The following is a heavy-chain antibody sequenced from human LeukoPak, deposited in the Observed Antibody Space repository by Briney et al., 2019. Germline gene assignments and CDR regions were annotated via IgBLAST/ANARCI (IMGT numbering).Heavy chain of an antibody. CDR1: GYTFTSYY. Sequence: GASVKVSCKASGYTFTSYYMHWVRQAPGQGLEWMGIINPSGGSTSYAQKFQGRVTMTRDTSTSTVYMELSSLRSEDTAVYYCAREVRGGASSRLLEGVDYYYGMDVWGQGTTVTVSS. V-gene: IGHV1-46*01. D-gene: IGHD2-15*01. J-gene: IGHJ6*02. CDR3: AREVRGGASSRLLEGVDYYYGMDV. CDR2: INPSGGST.